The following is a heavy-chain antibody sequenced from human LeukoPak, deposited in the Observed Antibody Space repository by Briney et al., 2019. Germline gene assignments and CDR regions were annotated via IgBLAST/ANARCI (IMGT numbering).Heavy chain of an antibody. CDR3: ARGPFGYSSSLGMGV. D-gene: IGHD6-13*01. CDR1: GGSFSGYY. V-gene: IGHV4-34*01. J-gene: IGHJ6*02. Sequence: SETLSLTCAVYGGSFSGYYWSWIRQPPGKGLEWIGEINHSGSTNYNPSLKSRVTISVDTSKNQFSLKLSSVTAADTAVYYCARGPFGYSSSLGMGVWGQGTMVTVSS. CDR2: INHSGST.